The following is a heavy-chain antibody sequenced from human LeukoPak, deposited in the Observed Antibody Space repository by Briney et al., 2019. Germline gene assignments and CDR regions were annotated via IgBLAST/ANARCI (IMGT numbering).Heavy chain of an antibody. CDR1: GGTFSSYA. Sequence: ASVKVSCKASGGTFSSYAISWVRQAPGQGIEWMGGIIPIFGTANYAQKFQGRVTITADESTSTAYMELSSLRSEDTAVYYCARHTMVRDLFDYWGQGTLVTVSS. J-gene: IGHJ4*02. CDR3: ARHTMVRDLFDY. CDR2: IIPIFGTA. V-gene: IGHV1-69*13. D-gene: IGHD3-10*01.